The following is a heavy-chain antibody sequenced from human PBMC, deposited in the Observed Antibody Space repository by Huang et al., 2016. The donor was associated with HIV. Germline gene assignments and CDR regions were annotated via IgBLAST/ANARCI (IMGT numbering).Heavy chain of an antibody. J-gene: IGHJ4*02. Sequence: QLQLQESGPGLVKPSETLSLPCTVSGGSISSTTYYWGWIRQPPGKGLAWVGSIYYSGSTSYNPSLTSRFTISVDASKNQFSLNLSSVTAADAAVYYCARHGMDSSSPYYWGQGTLVTVSS. CDR3: ARHGMDSSSPYY. CDR1: GGSISSTTYY. CDR2: IYYSGST. D-gene: IGHD6-6*01. V-gene: IGHV4-39*01.